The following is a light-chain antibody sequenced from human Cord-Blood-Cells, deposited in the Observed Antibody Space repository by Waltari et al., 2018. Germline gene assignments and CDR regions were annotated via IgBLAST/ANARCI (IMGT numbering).Light chain of an antibody. CDR2: DVS. J-gene: IGLJ3*02. V-gene: IGLV2-14*01. CDR3: AAWDDSSWV. Sequence: QSALTQPASVSGSPGQSITISCTGTSSDVGGYNYVPWYQQHPGKAPKLMIYDVSKRPSGVSNRFSGSKSGNTASLTISGLQAEDEADYYCAAWDDSSWVFGGGTKLTVL. CDR1: SSDVGGYNY.